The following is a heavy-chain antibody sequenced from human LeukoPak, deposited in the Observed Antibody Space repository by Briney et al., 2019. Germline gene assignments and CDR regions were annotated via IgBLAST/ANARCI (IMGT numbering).Heavy chain of an antibody. V-gene: IGHV3-48*04. CDR1: GFTFSTYN. D-gene: IGHD3-22*01. J-gene: IGHJ4*02. CDR3: ARGIVHYYDSSGYYDQFDY. Sequence: GGSLRLSCAASGFTFSTYNMNWVRQAPGKGLEWLSYISSGSSTIYYADSVKGRFTISRDNAKNSLYLQMNSLRAEDTAVYYCARGIVHYYDSSGYYDQFDYWGQGTLVTVSS. CDR2: ISSGSSTI.